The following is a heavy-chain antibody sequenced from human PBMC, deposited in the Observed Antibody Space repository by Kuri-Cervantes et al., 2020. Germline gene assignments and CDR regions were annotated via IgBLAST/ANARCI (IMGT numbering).Heavy chain of an antibody. D-gene: IGHD6-13*01. CDR3: ARDQTIAGPSTFDY. CDR2: IKEDGSEE. CDR1: GFTFKRDA. V-gene: IGHV3-7*03. Sequence: GESLKISCAASGFTFKRDAMSWVRQAPGKGLERVANIKEDGSEEYYMDSVKGRFTISKDNVKNSLYLQMNSLRAEDTALYYCARDQTIAGPSTFDYWGQGTLVTVSS. J-gene: IGHJ4*02.